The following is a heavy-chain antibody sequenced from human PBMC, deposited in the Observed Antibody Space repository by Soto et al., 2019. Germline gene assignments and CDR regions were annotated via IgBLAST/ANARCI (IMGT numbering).Heavy chain of an antibody. D-gene: IGHD6-13*01. CDR1: GFTFSSNS. V-gene: IGHV3-48*01. CDR3: AKDQGIAASRGID. J-gene: IGHJ3*01. Sequence: GGSLRLSCAASGFTFSSNSMNWVRQAPGKGLEWISYISSSSTIYADSVKGRFTISRDNAKNTVYLQMNSLRAEETAVYYCAKDQGIAASRGIDWGQGTMVTVSS. CDR2: ISSSSTI.